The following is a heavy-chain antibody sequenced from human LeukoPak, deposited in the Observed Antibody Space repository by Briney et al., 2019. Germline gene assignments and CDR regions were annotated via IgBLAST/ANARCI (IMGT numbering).Heavy chain of an antibody. V-gene: IGHV3-53*04. CDR1: RFTVSSNY. CDR2: IFSGGST. D-gene: IGHD2-15*01. CDR3: ARGMVAATPLFDY. J-gene: IGHJ4*02. Sequence: GGSLRLSCAASRFTVSSNYMSWVRQAQGKGLEWVSVIFSGGSTYYADSVKGRFTISRHNSENTLYLQMNSLRAEDTAVYYCARGMVAATPLFDYWGQGTLVTVSS.